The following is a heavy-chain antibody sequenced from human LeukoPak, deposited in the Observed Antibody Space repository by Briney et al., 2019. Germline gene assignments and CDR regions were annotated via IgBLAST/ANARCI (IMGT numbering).Heavy chain of an antibody. Sequence: PGGSLRLSCAASGFGFGQYEMNWVRQAPGKGLEWIAYISVRAGTIYYGDSAEGRFTISRDNAKNSLYLQMNGLRVEDTAIYYCAKDFPHYYEVPHGMDVWGQGTTVTV. J-gene: IGHJ6*02. CDR2: ISVRAGTI. V-gene: IGHV3-48*03. CDR3: AKDFPHYYEVPHGMDV. D-gene: IGHD3-22*01. CDR1: GFGFGQYE.